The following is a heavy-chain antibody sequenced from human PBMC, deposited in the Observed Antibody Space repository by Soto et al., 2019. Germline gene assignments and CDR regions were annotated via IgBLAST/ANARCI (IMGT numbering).Heavy chain of an antibody. CDR3: ARHLYCAGGSCYLDAFDI. J-gene: IGHJ3*02. Sequence: EVHLEQSGAEVKKPGESLTISCKASGYNFPSNWISWVRQMPGKGLEWVGRIDPSDSYINYSPSFQGHVIISTDKSISSAYLQWSSLRASDTAIYYCARHLYCAGGSCYLDAFDIWCQGTMVTVSS. V-gene: IGHV5-10-1*03. D-gene: IGHD2-15*01. CDR2: IDPSDSYI. CDR1: GYNFPSNW.